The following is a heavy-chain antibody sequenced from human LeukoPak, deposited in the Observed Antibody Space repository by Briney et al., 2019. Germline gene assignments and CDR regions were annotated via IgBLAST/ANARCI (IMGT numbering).Heavy chain of an antibody. V-gene: IGHV4-34*01. CDR2: INHSGST. D-gene: IGHD3-16*01. CDR1: GGSFSGYY. Sequence: SETLSLTCAVHGGSFSGYYWSWIRQPPGKGPEWIGEINHSGSTNYNPSLKSRVTISVDTSKNQFSLKLSSVTAADTAVYYCARHYGPWGQGTLVTVSS. J-gene: IGHJ5*02. CDR3: ARHYGP.